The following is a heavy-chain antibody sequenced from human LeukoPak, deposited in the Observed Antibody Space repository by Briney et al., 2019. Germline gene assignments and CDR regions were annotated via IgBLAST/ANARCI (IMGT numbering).Heavy chain of an antibody. CDR1: GFTFSSHF. CDR2: IGSGGNFI. Sequence: GGSLRLSCAASGFTFSSHFTNWVRKAPGRGLEWGSSIGSGGNFIYYADSVKGRFTISRDNAKNSLYLQINNMRAEDTAVYYCARERYSTIQNEGLDFWGQGTMVTLSS. D-gene: IGHD3-16*02. J-gene: IGHJ3*01. CDR3: ARERYSTIQNEGLDF. V-gene: IGHV3-21*01.